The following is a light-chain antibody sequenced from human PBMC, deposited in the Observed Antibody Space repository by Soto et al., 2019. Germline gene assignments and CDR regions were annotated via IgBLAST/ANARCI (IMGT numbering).Light chain of an antibody. V-gene: IGLV4-69*01. Sequence: QAVVTQSPSASASLGASVKLTCTLSSGHSSYAIAWHQQQPEKGPRYLMKVNSDGSHSKGDGIPDCFSGSSSGAERYLTISSLQSEDEADYYCQTWGTGTVVFGGGTKLTVL. CDR3: QTWGTGTVV. J-gene: IGLJ2*01. CDR2: VNSDGSH. CDR1: SGHSSYA.